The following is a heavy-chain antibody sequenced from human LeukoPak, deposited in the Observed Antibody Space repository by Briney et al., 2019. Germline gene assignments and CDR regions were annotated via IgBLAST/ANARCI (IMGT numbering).Heavy chain of an antibody. CDR2: TYSGGST. Sequence: PGGSLRLSCSASGFTFSSNYMTRLRQAPGKGLEWVSLTYSGGSTYYADSVKGRFTISRDNSKNTLYLQMNSLRAEDTAVYYCARGADTGYSSDSWGQGTLVTVSS. CDR1: GFTFSSNY. CDR3: ARGADTGYSSDS. D-gene: IGHD6-19*01. V-gene: IGHV3-66*01. J-gene: IGHJ5*02.